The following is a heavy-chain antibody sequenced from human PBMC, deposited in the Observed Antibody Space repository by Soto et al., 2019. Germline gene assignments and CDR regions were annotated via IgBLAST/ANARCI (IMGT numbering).Heavy chain of an antibody. V-gene: IGHV1-8*01. CDR3: ASESARRAIDY. J-gene: IGHJ4*02. CDR1: GYTFTSYD. Sequence: QVQLVQSGAEVKKPGASVKVSCKASGYTFTSYDINWVRHATGQGLEWMGWMNPNSGNTGYAQKFQGRVTMTRNTSICPAYMELSSLRSKDTAVYYCASESARRAIDYWGQGTLVTVSS. CDR2: MNPNSGNT.